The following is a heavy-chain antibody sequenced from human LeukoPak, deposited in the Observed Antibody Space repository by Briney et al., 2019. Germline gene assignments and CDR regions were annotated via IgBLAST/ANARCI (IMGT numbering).Heavy chain of an antibody. CDR1: GFTVSSNY. V-gene: IGHV3-53*01. J-gene: IGHJ4*02. D-gene: IGHD5-18*01. CDR2: IYSGGST. CDR3: AKAPWKVTPYYFDY. Sequence: GGSLRLSCAASGFTVSSNYMSWVRQAPGKGLEWVSVIYSGGSTYYADSVKGRFTISRDNSKNTLYLQMNSLRAEDTAVYYCAKAPWKVTPYYFDYWGQGTLVTVSS.